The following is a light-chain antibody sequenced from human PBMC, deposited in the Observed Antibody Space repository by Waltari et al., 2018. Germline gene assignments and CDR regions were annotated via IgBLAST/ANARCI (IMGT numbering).Light chain of an antibody. V-gene: IGKV1-5*03. Sequence: DIQMTQSPSILSASVGDIVTITCRASQRVSDWLAWYQQKPGEVPKLLIYKASRLESGVPPRFSGSGSGTEFTLTISSLQPVDFATYYCQQYQSSSNTFGQGTKLEIK. J-gene: IGKJ2*01. CDR1: QRVSDW. CDR2: KAS. CDR3: QQYQSSSNT.